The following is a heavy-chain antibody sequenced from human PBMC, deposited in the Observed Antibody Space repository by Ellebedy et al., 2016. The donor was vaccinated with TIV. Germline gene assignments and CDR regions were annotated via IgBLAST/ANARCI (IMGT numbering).Heavy chain of an antibody. D-gene: IGHD2-21*01. CDR3: ARGVAIRGMDV. J-gene: IGHJ6*02. CDR2: IYSGGST. Sequence: GESLKISCAASGFTVSSNYMSWVRQAPGKGLEWVSVIYSGGSTYYADSVKGRFTISRDNSKNTLYLQMNSLRAEDTAVYYCARGVAIRGMDVWGQGTTVTVSS. CDR1: GFTVSSNY. V-gene: IGHV3-53*01.